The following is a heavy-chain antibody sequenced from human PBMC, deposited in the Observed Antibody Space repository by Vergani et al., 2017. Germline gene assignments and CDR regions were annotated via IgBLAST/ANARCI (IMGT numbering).Heavy chain of an antibody. D-gene: IGHD2-2*01. V-gene: IGHV4-39*01. CDR1: GGSISSSSYY. CDR2: IYYSGST. J-gene: IGHJ6*03. CDR3: ARHSAVPAADYYXMDV. Sequence: QLQLQESGPGLVKPSETLSLTCTVSGGSISSSSYYWGWIRQPPGKGLEWIGSIYYSGSTYYNPSLKSRVTISVDTSKNQFSLKLSSVTAADTAVYYCARHSAVPAADYYXMDVWGKGTMVTVSS.